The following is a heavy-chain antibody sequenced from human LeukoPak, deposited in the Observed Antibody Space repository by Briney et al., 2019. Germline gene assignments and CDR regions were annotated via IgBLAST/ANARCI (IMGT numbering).Heavy chain of an antibody. V-gene: IGHV4-34*01. CDR3: ARGKGALSAARWKLHQNWFDP. CDR2: INHSGST. Sequence: SETLSLTRAVYGGSFSGYYWSWIRQPPGKGLEWIGEINHSGSTNYNPSLKSRVTISVDTSKNQFSLKLSSVAAADTAVYYCARGKGALSAARWKLHQNWFDPWGQGTLVTVSS. CDR1: GGSFSGYY. J-gene: IGHJ5*02. D-gene: IGHD4-23*01.